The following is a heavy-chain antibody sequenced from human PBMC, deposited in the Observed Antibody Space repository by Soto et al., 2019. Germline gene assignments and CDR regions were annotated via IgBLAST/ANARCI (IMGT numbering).Heavy chain of an antibody. CDR1: GYSFTSYW. J-gene: IGHJ6*04. CDR3: ARHGTTVLYHSGLAF. Sequence: GESLKISCKGSGYSFTSYWSRWVRQMPVKGLEWMGRIDPSDSYTNYSPSFQGHVTISADKSISTAYLQWSSLKASDTAMYYCARHGTTVLYHSGLAFWGKGTTDPVSS. V-gene: IGHV5-10-1*01. CDR2: IDPSDSYT. D-gene: IGHD1-7*01.